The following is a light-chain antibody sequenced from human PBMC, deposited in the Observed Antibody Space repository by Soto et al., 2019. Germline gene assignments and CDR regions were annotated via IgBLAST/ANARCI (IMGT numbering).Light chain of an antibody. CDR1: QGVSRW. V-gene: IGKV1-12*01. CDR3: QQGSSFPRT. J-gene: IGKJ1*01. CDR2: VAS. Sequence: GDRVTITCRASQGVSRWLAWYQQRPGKAPKMLIYVASTLQSGAPSRFSGSGSGTEFSLTISSLQPEDAATYYCQQGSSFPRTSGQGTKVEIK.